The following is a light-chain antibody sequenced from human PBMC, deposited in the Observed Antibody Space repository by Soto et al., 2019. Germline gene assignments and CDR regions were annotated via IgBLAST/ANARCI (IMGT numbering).Light chain of an antibody. CDR2: GAS. CDR3: QQRYNWPLT. V-gene: IGKV3-11*01. J-gene: IGKJ4*01. Sequence: EIVLTQSPATLSLSPGERATLSCRASQSVSSSLARYQQKPGQAPRLLIYGASNGAAGIPARFSGTGSGTDFTLTISSLEPDDFAVYYCQQRYNWPLTFGGGTKVEIK. CDR1: QSVSSS.